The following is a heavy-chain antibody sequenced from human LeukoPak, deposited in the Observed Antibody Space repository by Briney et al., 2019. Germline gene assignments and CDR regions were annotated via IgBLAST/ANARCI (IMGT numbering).Heavy chain of an antibody. J-gene: IGHJ4*02. CDR3: ARSRFLEWSGRYYFDY. Sequence: ASVKVSCKASGYTFTGYYMHWVRQAPGQGLEWMGWINPNSGGTNYAQKFQGRVTMTRDTSISTAYMELSRLRSDDTAVYYCARSRFLEWSGRYYFDYWGQGTLVTVSS. CDR1: GYTFTGYY. V-gene: IGHV1-2*02. D-gene: IGHD3-3*01. CDR2: INPNSGGT.